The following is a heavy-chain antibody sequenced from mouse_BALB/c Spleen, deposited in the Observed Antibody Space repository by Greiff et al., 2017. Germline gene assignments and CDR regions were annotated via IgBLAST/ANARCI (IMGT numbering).Heavy chain of an antibody. CDR3: ARGGGYDGFDY. Sequence: EVMLVESGGGLVKPGGSLKLSCAASGFTFSSYAMSWVRQTPEKRLEWVASISSGGSTYYPDSVKGRFTISRDNARNILYLQMSSLRSEDTAMFYCARGGGYDGFDYWGQGTTLTVSS. J-gene: IGHJ2*01. V-gene: IGHV5-6-5*01. D-gene: IGHD2-2*01. CDR1: GFTFSSYA. CDR2: ISSGGST.